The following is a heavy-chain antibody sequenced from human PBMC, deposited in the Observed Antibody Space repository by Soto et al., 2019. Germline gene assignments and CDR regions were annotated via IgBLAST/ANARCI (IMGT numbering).Heavy chain of an antibody. CDR1: GGSISSGGYY. D-gene: IGHD1-26*01. CDR2: IYYSGST. J-gene: IGHJ5*02. Sequence: QVQLQESGPGLVKPSQTLSLTCTVSGGSISSGGYYWSWIRQHPGKGLEWIGYIYYSGSTCYNPSLKSRVTISVDTYKNQFSLQLSSVTAADTAVYYCARVVMGATPLGGWFEPWGPGTLVTVSS. CDR3: ARVVMGATPLGGWFEP. V-gene: IGHV4-31*03.